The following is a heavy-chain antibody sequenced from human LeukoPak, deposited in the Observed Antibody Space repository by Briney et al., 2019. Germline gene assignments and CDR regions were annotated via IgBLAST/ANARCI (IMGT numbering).Heavy chain of an antibody. CDR3: QMVVAAQTSDY. CDR2: IIPILGIA. Sequence: EASVKVPCKASGGTFSSYAISWVRQAPGQGLEWVGRIIPILGIANYAQKFQGRVTITADKSTSTAYMELSSLRSEDTAVYYCQMVVAAQTSDYWGQGTLVTVSS. J-gene: IGHJ4*02. V-gene: IGHV1-69*04. CDR1: GGTFSSYA. D-gene: IGHD2-15*01.